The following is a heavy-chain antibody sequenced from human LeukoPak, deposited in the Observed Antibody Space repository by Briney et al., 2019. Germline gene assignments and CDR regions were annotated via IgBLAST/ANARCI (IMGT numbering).Heavy chain of an antibody. Sequence: SETLSLTCAVYGGSFSGYYWSWIRQPPGKGLEWIGEINHSGSTNYNPSLKSRVTISIDTSTNQFSLNLSSVTAADTAVYYCARLPGIAAVWGQGTLVIVSS. V-gene: IGHV4-34*01. CDR3: ARLPGIAAV. J-gene: IGHJ1*01. CDR1: GGSFSGYY. CDR2: INHSGST. D-gene: IGHD6-13*01.